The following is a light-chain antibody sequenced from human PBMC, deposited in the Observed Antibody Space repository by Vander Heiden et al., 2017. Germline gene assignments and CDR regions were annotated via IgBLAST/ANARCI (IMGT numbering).Light chain of an antibody. CDR1: QSISSY. Sequence: IQLTQSPSSLSASVGDRVTITCRASQSISSYVNWYQQKPGKAPKLLIDAASSLQSGVPSRFSGSGSGTDFTLTISSLQPEDFATYYCQQSYSTLAYTFGQGTKLEIK. V-gene: IGKV1-39*01. CDR2: AAS. J-gene: IGKJ2*01. CDR3: QQSYSTLAYT.